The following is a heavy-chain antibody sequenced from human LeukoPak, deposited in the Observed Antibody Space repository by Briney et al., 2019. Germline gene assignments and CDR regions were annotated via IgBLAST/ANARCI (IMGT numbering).Heavy chain of an antibody. V-gene: IGHV4-39*01. D-gene: IGHD2-2*01. CDR2: IYYSGNT. Sequence: SETLSLTCTVSGGSISSSSYYWGWIRQPPGKGLEWIGNIYYSGNTYYNPSLKSRVTISVDTSKNQFSLKLSSVTAADTAVYYCARARYCSSTSCYGDYYYYYMDVWGKGTTVTISS. CDR1: GGSISSSSYY. CDR3: ARARYCSSTSCYGDYYYYYMDV. J-gene: IGHJ6*03.